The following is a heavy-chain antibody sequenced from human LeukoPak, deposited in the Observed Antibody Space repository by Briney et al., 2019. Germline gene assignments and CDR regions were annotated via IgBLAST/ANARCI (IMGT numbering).Heavy chain of an antibody. D-gene: IGHD1-26*01. CDR3: TRDGGSFCDFDY. J-gene: IGHJ4*02. CDR2: INTDGRIT. Sequence: GGSLRLSCVASGFSFRNYAIHWVRQAPGKGLEYVSVINTDGRITYYADSVKGRFTIPRDNSKNTVYLQMGSLRGEDMAVYYCTRDGGSFCDFDYWGQGALVTVSS. CDR1: GFSFRNYA. V-gene: IGHV3-64*02.